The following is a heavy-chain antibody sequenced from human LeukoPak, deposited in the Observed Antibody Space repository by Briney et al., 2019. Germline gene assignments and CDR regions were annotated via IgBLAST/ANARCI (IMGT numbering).Heavy chain of an antibody. J-gene: IGHJ4*02. CDR2: MNPNSGNR. CDR3: ARVPTYFDRVWGISETQEFDY. D-gene: IGHD3-16*01. Sequence: ASVKVSCKASGYTFTNYDINWVRQATGQELEWVGWMNPNSGNRGYAESFQGRVTMTMNTSVNTAYMELITLTSEDTAVYYCARVPTYFDRVWGISETQEFDYWGQGTLVTVSS. V-gene: IGHV1-8*01. CDR1: GYTFTNYD.